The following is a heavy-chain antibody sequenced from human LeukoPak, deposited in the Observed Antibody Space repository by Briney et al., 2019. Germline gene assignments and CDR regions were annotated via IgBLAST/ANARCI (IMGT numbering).Heavy chain of an antibody. CDR3: ARGPWGDSSGWYLNY. Sequence: SGTLSLTCSVYGGSFIGYYWSWIRQPPGKGLEWIGEINHSGSTNYNPSLKSQVTISVDTSKNQFSLQLSSVTAADTAVYYCARGPWGDSSGWYLNYWGPGTLVTVSS. CDR2: INHSGST. J-gene: IGHJ4*02. V-gene: IGHV4-34*01. D-gene: IGHD6-19*01. CDR1: GGSFIGYY.